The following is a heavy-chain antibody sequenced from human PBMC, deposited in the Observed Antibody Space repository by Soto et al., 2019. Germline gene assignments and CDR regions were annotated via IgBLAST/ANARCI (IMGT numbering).Heavy chain of an antibody. CDR2: ISKDSGRAT. D-gene: IGHD3-22*01. J-gene: IGHJ4*02. Sequence: SGGSLRLSCAASGFIFRDWFMSWIRQAPGKGLEWISYISKDSGRATRYADSVKGRFTISRDNAKNSLFLQMNSLRAEDTAVYYCARDISYDSSGHPDYWGQGTLVTVSS. V-gene: IGHV3-11*04. CDR3: ARDISYDSSGHPDY. CDR1: GFIFRDWF.